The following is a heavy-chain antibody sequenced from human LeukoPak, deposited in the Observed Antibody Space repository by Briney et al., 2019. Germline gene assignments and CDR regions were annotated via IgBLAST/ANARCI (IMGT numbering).Heavy chain of an antibody. CDR2: INQDGGEK. CDR1: GFAFSSYW. CDR3: ATGRSCTTCYLPDY. D-gene: IGHD2-2*01. V-gene: IGHV3-7*01. Sequence: GGSLRLSCAASGFAFSSYWMSWVRQAPGKGLEWVANINQDGGEKYYVDSVKGRFTISRDNAKNSLYLQMNSLRAEDTAVYHCATGRSCTTCYLPDYWGQGTLVTVSS. J-gene: IGHJ4*02.